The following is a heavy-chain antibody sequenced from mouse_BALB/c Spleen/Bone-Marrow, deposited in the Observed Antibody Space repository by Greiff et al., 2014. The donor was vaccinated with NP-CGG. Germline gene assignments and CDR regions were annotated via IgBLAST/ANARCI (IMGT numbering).Heavy chain of an antibody. Sequence: EVKLMESGGGLVKPGGSLKLSCAASGFTFSDYYMYWARQTPEKRLEWVATISDGGSYTYYPDSVKGRFTISRDNAKNNLYLQMSSLKSEDTAMYYCARSGERYGAMDYWGQGTSVTVFS. CDR2: ISDGGSYT. CDR3: ARSGERYGAMDY. J-gene: IGHJ4*01. CDR1: GFTFSDYY. V-gene: IGHV5-4*02. D-gene: IGHD1-1*02.